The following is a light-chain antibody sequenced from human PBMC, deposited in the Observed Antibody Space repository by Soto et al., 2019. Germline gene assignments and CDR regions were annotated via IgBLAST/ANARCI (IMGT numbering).Light chain of an antibody. CDR2: KAS. Sequence: DIQMTQSPSTLSASVGDRVTITCRASQSISSRLAWYQQKPGKAPKLLIYKASSLESGVPSRFSGSGSGTELTLTISSLQPHDFATHYCQQYSSYPWTFGEGTKVEI. V-gene: IGKV1-5*03. CDR3: QQYSSYPWT. J-gene: IGKJ1*01. CDR1: QSISSR.